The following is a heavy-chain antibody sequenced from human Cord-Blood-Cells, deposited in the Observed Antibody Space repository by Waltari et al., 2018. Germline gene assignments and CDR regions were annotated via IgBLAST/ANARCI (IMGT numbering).Heavy chain of an antibody. CDR3: ASPSGSGSYYKAFDI. J-gene: IGHJ3*02. CDR2: IYYSGRT. CDR1: GGAISSSY. Sequence: QVQLQESGPGLVTHSVTLSLTCTVSGGAISSSYWRWIRQLPGKGLEWVGYIYYSGRTNSNPTRKRRVTISVDTSKNQFSLKLSSVTAADTAVNYCASPSGSGSYYKAFDIWGQGTMVTVSS. V-gene: IGHV4-59*01. D-gene: IGHD3-10*01.